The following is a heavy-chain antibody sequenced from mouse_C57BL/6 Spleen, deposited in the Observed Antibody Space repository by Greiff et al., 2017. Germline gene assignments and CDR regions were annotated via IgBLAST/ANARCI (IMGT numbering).Heavy chain of an antibody. CDR1: GYTFTSYW. J-gene: IGHJ3*01. CDR3: AREGYSNYVLPFAY. D-gene: IGHD2-5*01. CDR2: IHPNSGST. V-gene: IGHV1-64*01. Sequence: QVQLQQPGAELVKPGASVKLSCKASGYTFTSYWMHWVKQRPGQGLEWIGMIHPNSGSTNYNEKFKSKATLTVDKSSSTASMQLSSLTSEDSAVYYFAREGYSNYVLPFAYWGQGTLVTVSA.